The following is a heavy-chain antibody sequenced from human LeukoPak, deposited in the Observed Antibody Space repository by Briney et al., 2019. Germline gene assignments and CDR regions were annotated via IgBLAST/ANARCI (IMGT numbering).Heavy chain of an antibody. V-gene: IGHV3-21*01. CDR2: ISSSSSYI. J-gene: IGHJ6*03. CDR3: ARVPLGASSSWYGANYYYYMDV. D-gene: IGHD6-13*01. Sequence: GGSLRLSCAASGFTFSSYAMSWVRQAPEKGLEWVSSISSSSSYIYYADSVKGRFTISRDNAKNSLYLQMNSLRAEDTAVYYCARVPLGASSSWYGANYYYYMDVWGKGTTVTVSS. CDR1: GFTFSSYA.